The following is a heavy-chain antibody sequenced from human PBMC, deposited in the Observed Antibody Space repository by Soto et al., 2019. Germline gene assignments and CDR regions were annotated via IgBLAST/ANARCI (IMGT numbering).Heavy chain of an antibody. CDR1: GFTFSSYG. Sequence: QVQLVESGGGVVQPGRSVRLSCAASGFTFSSYGMHWVRQAPGKGLEWVAVISYDGSNKYYADSVKGRFTISRDNSKNTLYLQMNSLRAEDTAVYYCSGETDYYYGMDVWGQGTTVTVSS. CDR2: ISYDGSNK. V-gene: IGHV3-30*03. J-gene: IGHJ6*02. CDR3: SGETDYYYGMDV.